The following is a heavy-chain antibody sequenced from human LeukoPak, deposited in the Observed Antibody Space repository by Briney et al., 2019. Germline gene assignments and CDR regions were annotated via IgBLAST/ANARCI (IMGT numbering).Heavy chain of an antibody. CDR1: GFTYNGYA. CDR2: ISPTVAGT. Sequence: GGSLALSSKASGFTYNGYAMSWVRLDPKNRMELVSAISPTVAGTYYADSVKGLFTISRDNSKNTLYLQMNSLRAEDTAVYYCAKYTERAFDIWGQGTMVTVSS. D-gene: IGHD2-2*02. J-gene: IGHJ3*02. CDR3: AKYTERAFDI. V-gene: IGHV3-23*01.